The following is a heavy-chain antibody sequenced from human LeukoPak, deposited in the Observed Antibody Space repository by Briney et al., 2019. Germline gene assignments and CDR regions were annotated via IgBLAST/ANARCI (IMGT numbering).Heavy chain of an antibody. Sequence: ASVKVSCKASGGTFSSYAISWVRQAPGQGLEWMGGIIPIFGTANYAQKFQGRVTITADKSTSTAYMELSSLRSEDTAVYYCATAEAAAVAGPKGLNFDYWGQGTLGTVSS. J-gene: IGHJ4*02. D-gene: IGHD6-19*01. CDR2: IIPIFGTA. CDR3: ATAEAAAVAGPKGLNFDY. V-gene: IGHV1-69*06. CDR1: GGTFSSYA.